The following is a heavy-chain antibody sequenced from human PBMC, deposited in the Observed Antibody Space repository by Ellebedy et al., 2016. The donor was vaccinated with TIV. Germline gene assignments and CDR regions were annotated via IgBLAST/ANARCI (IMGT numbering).Heavy chain of an antibody. V-gene: IGHV4-39*07. Sequence: MPSETLSLTCTVSGGSISSSSYYWGWIRQPPGKGLEWVASIYYTGTTYYNPSLKSRVTISLDTSKNQVSMKLTSVTAADTAVYYCASTLTLTIFLYWGQGTPVTVSS. CDR2: IYYTGTT. J-gene: IGHJ4*02. CDR1: GGSISSSSYY. CDR3: ASTLTLTIFLY. D-gene: IGHD1-14*01.